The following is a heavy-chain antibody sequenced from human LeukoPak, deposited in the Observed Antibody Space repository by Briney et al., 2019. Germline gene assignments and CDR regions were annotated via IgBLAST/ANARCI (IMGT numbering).Heavy chain of an antibody. J-gene: IGHJ5*02. CDR1: GGSISSYY. V-gene: IGHV4-59*08. CDR3: ARQGIAARRDNWFDP. Sequence: SETLSLTCTVSGGSISSYYWSWIRQPPGKGLEWIGYIYYSGSTNYNPSLKSRVTISVDTSKNQFSLKLSSVTASDTAVYYCARQGIAARRDNWFDPWGQGTLVTVSS. CDR2: IYYSGST. D-gene: IGHD6-6*01.